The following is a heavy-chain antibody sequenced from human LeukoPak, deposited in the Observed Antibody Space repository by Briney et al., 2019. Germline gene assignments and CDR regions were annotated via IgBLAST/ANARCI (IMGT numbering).Heavy chain of an antibody. Sequence: PGGSLRLSCTASGFTVSGTHMSWVRQAPGKGLEWVSAIYTGGTTYYADSVAGRFTLSRDNSKNTLYLLMNSLRTEDTAVYYCARDQATSGGGLDSWGQGTLVTVSS. V-gene: IGHV3-53*01. CDR3: ARDQATSGGGLDS. J-gene: IGHJ4*02. CDR2: IYTGGTT. D-gene: IGHD3-16*01. CDR1: GFTVSGTH.